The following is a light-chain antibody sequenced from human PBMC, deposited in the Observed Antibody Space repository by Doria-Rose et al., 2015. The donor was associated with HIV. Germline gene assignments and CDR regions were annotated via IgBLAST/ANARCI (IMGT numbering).Light chain of an antibody. V-gene: IGLV2-14*01. CDR3: SSYTSSSTLV. J-gene: IGLJ2*01. CDR2: EVS. Sequence: VSGSPGQSITISCTGTSSDVGAYNYVSWYQQHPGKAPKLMIYEVSNRPSGVSNRFSGPKSGNTASLTISGLQAEDEAEYYCSSYTSSSTLVFGGGTRLTVL. CDR1: SSDVGAYNY.